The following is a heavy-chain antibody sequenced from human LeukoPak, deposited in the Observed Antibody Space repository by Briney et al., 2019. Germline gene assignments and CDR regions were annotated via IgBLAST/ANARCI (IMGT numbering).Heavy chain of an antibody. CDR3: AREPYYYSSSP. CDR2: ISGSGATV. Sequence: GGSLRLSCVASGFTFSDSYMTWIRQLPGKGLEWLSYISGSGATVHYADSVRGRFTVSRDNAKNSLYLQMNSLRAEDTAVYYCAREPYYYSSSPWGQGTLVTVSS. D-gene: IGHD6-6*01. J-gene: IGHJ4*02. V-gene: IGHV3-11*01. CDR1: GFTFSDSY.